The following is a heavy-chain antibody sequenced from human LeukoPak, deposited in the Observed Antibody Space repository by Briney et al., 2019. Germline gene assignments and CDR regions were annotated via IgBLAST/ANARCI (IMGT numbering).Heavy chain of an antibody. CDR3: ARLLSGN. V-gene: IGHV3-9*01. J-gene: IGHJ4*02. CDR1: GFTFDDYA. Sequence: GGSLRLSCAASGFTFDDYAMHWVRQAPGKGLEWVPGISWNSGSIGYADSVKGRFTISRDNAKNSLYLQMNSLRAEDTAVYYCARLLSGNWGQGTLVIVSS. CDR2: ISWNSGSI. D-gene: IGHD2-21*02.